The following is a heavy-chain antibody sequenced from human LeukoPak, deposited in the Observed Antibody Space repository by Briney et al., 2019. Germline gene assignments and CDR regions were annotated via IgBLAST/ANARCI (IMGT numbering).Heavy chain of an antibody. D-gene: IGHD3-3*01. V-gene: IGHV1-2*02. J-gene: IGHJ4*02. Sequence: GASVKVSCKASGYTFTGYYMHWVRQAPGQGLEWMGWINPNSGGTNYAQKFQGRATMTRDTSISTAYMELSRLRSDDTAVYYCARDRYDFWSGYYRSYFDYWGQGTLVTVSS. CDR1: GYTFTGYY. CDR2: INPNSGGT. CDR3: ARDRYDFWSGYYRSYFDY.